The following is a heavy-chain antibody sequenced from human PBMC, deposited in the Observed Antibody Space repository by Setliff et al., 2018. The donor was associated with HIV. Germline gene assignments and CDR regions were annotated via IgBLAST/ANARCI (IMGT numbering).Heavy chain of an antibody. D-gene: IGHD3-3*01. J-gene: IGHJ6*03. Sequence: PGGSLRLSCAASGFTFSSYWMHWVRQAPGKGLVWVSRINSDGSSTSYADSVKGRFTISRDNAKNTLYLQMNSLRAEDTAVYYCAREERRYYNFWSGYYGRSADYYYYYMDAWGKGTTVTVSS. CDR1: GFTFSSYW. CDR3: AREERRYYNFWSGYYGRSADYYYYYMDA. V-gene: IGHV3-74*01. CDR2: INSDGSST.